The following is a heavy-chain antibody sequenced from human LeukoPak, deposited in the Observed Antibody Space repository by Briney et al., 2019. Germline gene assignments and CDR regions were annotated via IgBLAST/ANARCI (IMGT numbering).Heavy chain of an antibody. V-gene: IGHV3-30*18. Sequence: GGSLRLSCAASGFTFSSYGMHWVRQAPGKGLEWVAVISYDGSNKYYADSVKGRFTISRDNSKNTLYLQMNSLRAEDTAVYYCAKEYYDILTGLYYGVDVWGKGTTVTVSS. CDR1: GFTFSSYG. J-gene: IGHJ6*04. CDR2: ISYDGSNK. D-gene: IGHD3-9*01. CDR3: AKEYYDILTGLYYGVDV.